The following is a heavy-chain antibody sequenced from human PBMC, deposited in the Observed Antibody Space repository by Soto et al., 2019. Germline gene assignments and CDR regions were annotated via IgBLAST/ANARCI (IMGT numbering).Heavy chain of an antibody. CDR3: ARDGRLAARPRFDP. Sequence: SETLSLTCTVSGGSISSGGYYWSWIRQHPGKGLEWIGYIYYSGSTYYNPSLKSRVTISVDTSKNQFSLKLSSVTAADTAVYYCARDGRLAARPRFDPWGQGTLVTVSS. CDR2: IYYSGST. D-gene: IGHD6-13*01. J-gene: IGHJ5*02. CDR1: GGSISSGGYY. V-gene: IGHV4-31*03.